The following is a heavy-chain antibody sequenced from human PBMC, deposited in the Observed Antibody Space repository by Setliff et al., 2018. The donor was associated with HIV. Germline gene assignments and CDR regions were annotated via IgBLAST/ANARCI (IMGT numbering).Heavy chain of an antibody. V-gene: IGHV4-59*12. D-gene: IGHD3-3*01. Sequence: SETLSLTCTVSGGSISTYYWSWIRQPAGKGLEWIGTIYYSGSTYYNPSLKSRVTISTDTSKNQFSLKVRSVTAADTAKYYCASLAYNFWSGRPPFDYWGQGTLVTVSS. J-gene: IGHJ4*02. CDR3: ASLAYNFWSGRPPFDY. CDR1: GGSISTYY. CDR2: IYYSGST.